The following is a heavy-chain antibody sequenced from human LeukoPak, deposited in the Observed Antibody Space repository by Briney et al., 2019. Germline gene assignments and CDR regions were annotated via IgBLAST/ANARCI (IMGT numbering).Heavy chain of an antibody. V-gene: IGHV4-39*01. CDR2: IYYTGNT. D-gene: IGHD3-9*01. CDR3: ARRELRYFDWLPVNWFDP. J-gene: IGHJ5*02. Sequence: SETLSLTCTVSGVSISSSNSYWGWIRQPPGKGLEWIGSIYYTGNTYYNASLKSRVTISIDTSKNQISLRLSSVTAADTAVYYCARRELRYFDWLPVNWFDPWGQGTLVTVSS. CDR1: GVSISSSNSY.